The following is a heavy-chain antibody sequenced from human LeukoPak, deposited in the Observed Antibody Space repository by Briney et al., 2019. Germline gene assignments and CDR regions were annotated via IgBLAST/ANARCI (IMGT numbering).Heavy chain of an antibody. CDR1: SDSINSGNYY. V-gene: IGHV4-61*09. CDR2: IYTSDTT. Sequence: PSETLSLTCTVSSDSINSGNYYWSWIRQPAGRGLEWIGHIYTSDTTNYSPSLNNRVTISLDTSSHQFSLKLTSVTAADTAVYFCAGFRWVVGTRAFDVWGRGTMVTVS. J-gene: IGHJ3*01. CDR3: AGFRWVVGTRAFDV. D-gene: IGHD1-14*01.